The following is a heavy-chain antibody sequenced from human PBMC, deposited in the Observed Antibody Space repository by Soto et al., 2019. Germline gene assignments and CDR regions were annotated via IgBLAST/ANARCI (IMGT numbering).Heavy chain of an antibody. D-gene: IGHD6-19*01. V-gene: IGHV1-69*13. CDR1: GGTFSSYA. CDR2: IIPIFGTA. Sequence: ASVKVSCKASGGTFSSYAISWVRQAPGQGLEWMGGIIPIFGTANYAQKFQGRVTITADESTSTAYMELSSLRSEDTAVYYCARPYSSGWGGSWLDPWGQGTLVTVSS. CDR3: ARPYSSGWGGSWLDP. J-gene: IGHJ5*02.